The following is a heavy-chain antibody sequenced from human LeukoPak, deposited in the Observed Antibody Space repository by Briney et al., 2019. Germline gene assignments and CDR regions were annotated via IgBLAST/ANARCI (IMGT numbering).Heavy chain of an antibody. CDR1: GFTVSSNY. V-gene: IGHV3-53*01. D-gene: IGHD3-22*01. CDR2: IYSGGST. CDR3: AREVYYYDSSGYFAY. J-gene: IGHJ4*03. Sequence: GGSLRLSCAASGFTVSSNYMSWVRQAPGKGLEWVSVIYSGGSTNYSDSGKGRFTISRDNSKNPLNLQRNSRRAEGTAVYYWAREVYYYDSSGYFAYWGHGALVSVSS.